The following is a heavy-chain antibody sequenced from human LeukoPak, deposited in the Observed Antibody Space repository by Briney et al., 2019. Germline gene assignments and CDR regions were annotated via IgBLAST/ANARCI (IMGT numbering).Heavy chain of an antibody. J-gene: IGHJ4*02. V-gene: IGHV3-15*01. CDR3: TAIVVVPAAIDY. D-gene: IGHD2-2*01. CDR1: GFTFSNAW. Sequence: GGSLRLSCAASGFTFSNAWMSWVRQAPGKGLEWVGRIKSKTDGGTTDYAAPVKGRFTISRDGSKNTLYLQMNSLKTEDTAVYYCTAIVVVPAAIDYWGQGTLVTVSS. CDR2: IKSKTDGGTT.